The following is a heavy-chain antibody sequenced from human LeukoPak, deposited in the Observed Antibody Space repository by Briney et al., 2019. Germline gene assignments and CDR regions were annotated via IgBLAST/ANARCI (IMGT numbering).Heavy chain of an antibody. D-gene: IGHD2-2*01. J-gene: IGHJ4*02. Sequence: GASVKVSCKASGYIFTYHYIHLVRQAPGQGLEWMGIINPNNGNTDYAQKFQGRVTMTRDTSTSTVYMELSSLRSEDTAVYYCARASTPAATGYWGQGTLVTVSS. CDR1: GYIFTYHY. V-gene: IGHV1-46*01. CDR2: INPNNGNT. CDR3: ARASTPAATGY.